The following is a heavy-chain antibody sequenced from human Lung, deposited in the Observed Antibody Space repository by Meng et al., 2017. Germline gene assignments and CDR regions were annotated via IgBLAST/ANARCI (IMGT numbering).Heavy chain of an antibody. CDR3: ARGPTTMAHNFDY. Sequence: SETLSLTCVVSGGSFIDYYWSWIRQPPGKGLEWIGEINHSGSTNYNPSLESRATISVDTSHNNLSLKLNSVTAADPAVYCCARGPTTMAHNFDYWGQGTLVTVSS. CDR2: INHSGST. CDR1: GGSFIDYY. V-gene: IGHV4-34*01. J-gene: IGHJ4*02. D-gene: IGHD4-11*01.